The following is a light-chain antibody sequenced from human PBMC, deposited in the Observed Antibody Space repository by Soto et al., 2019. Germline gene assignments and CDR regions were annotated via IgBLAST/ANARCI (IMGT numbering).Light chain of an antibody. Sequence: SVLTQPPSASGTPGQRVTISCSGSSSNIGSNTVNWYQQLPGTAPKLLIYSNNQRPSGVPDRFSGSKSGTSASLAISGLQSEDEAHYYCAAWDDSLSGVVFGGGTKVTVL. CDR2: SNN. CDR3: AAWDDSLSGVV. CDR1: SSNIGSNT. J-gene: IGLJ2*01. V-gene: IGLV1-44*01.